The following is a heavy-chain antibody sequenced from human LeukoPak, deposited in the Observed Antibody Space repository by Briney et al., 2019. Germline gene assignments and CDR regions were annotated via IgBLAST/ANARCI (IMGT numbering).Heavy chain of an antibody. CDR1: GFTFSSYV. CDR3: AKGTSSGYYYYFDY. V-gene: IGHV3-23*01. J-gene: IGHJ4*02. CDR2: ISGSGGST. Sequence: GGSLRLSCAASGFTFSSYVMSWVRQAPGKGLEWVSAISGSGGSTYYADSVKGRFTISRDNSKNTLYLQMNSLRAEDTAVYYCAKGTSSGYYYYFDYWGQGTLVTVSS. D-gene: IGHD3-22*01.